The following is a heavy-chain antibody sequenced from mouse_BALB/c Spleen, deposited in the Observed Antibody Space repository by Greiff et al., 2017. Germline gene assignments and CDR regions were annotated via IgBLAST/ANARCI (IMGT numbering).Heavy chain of an antibody. D-gene: IGHD1-1*01. Sequence: EVKVEESGGGLVKPGGSLKLSCAASGFTFSDYYMYWVRQTPEKRLEWVATISDGGSYTYYPDSVKGRFTISRDNAKNNLYLQMSSLKSEDTAMYYCARDRDYYGSKNFDVWGAGTTVTVSS. V-gene: IGHV5-4*02. J-gene: IGHJ1*01. CDR1: GFTFSDYY. CDR2: ISDGGSYT. CDR3: ARDRDYYGSKNFDV.